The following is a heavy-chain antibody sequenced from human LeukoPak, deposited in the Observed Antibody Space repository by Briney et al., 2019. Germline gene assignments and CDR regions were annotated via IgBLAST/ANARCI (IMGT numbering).Heavy chain of an antibody. J-gene: IGHJ5*02. Sequence: ASVKVSCKASGYTFTSYGISSVRQAPGQGLEWMGWISAYNGNTNYAQKLQGRVTMTTDTSTSTAYMELRSLRSDDTAVYYCARSPKVPKYYYGSGDNWFDPWGQGTLVTVSS. CDR3: ARSPKVPKYYYGSGDNWFDP. D-gene: IGHD3-10*01. V-gene: IGHV1-18*01. CDR2: ISAYNGNT. CDR1: GYTFTSYG.